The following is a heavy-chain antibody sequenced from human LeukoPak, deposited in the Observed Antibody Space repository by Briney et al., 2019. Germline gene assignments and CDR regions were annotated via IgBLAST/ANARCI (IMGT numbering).Heavy chain of an antibody. CDR3: AKAVRISRFLEWFHSPNGMDV. CDR1: GFTFSSYG. Sequence: GRSLRLSCAASGFTFSSYGMHWVRQAPGKGLEWVAVISYDGSNKYYADSVKGRFTISRDNSKNTLYLQMNSLRAEDTAVYYCAKAVRISRFLEWFHSPNGMDVWGQGTTVTVSS. V-gene: IGHV3-30*18. J-gene: IGHJ6*02. CDR2: ISYDGSNK. D-gene: IGHD3-3*01.